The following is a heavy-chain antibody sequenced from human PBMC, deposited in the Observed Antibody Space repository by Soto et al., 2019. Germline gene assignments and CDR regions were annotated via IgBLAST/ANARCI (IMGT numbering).Heavy chain of an antibody. CDR1: GGSISSGGYY. Sequence: TVSLSCTFSGGSISSGGYYWSWIPQHPVKGLEWIGYIYYSGSTYYNPSLKSRVTISVDTSKNQFSLELSSVTAADTAVYYCARVVFSPGDWDYWGQGTRVTVSS. CDR2: IYYSGST. CDR3: ARVVFSPGDWDY. V-gene: IGHV4-31*03. J-gene: IGHJ4*02. D-gene: IGHD2-21*02.